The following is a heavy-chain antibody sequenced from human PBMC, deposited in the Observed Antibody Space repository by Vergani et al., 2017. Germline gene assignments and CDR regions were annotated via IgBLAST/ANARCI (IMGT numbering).Heavy chain of an antibody. CDR3: ATGWSDFPDY. CDR1: GFTFTDYG. CDR2: IESKTEGGTT. D-gene: IGHD1-26*01. Sequence: AQLVESGGGVVQPGSSLRLSCAASGFTFTDYGMHWVRQAPGKGLEWVGRIESKTEGGTTDYAPPVKGRLIISRDDSKDTLFLQMNSLKTEDTAVYYCATGWSDFPDYWGQGTLVTVSS. J-gene: IGHJ4*02. V-gene: IGHV3-15*04.